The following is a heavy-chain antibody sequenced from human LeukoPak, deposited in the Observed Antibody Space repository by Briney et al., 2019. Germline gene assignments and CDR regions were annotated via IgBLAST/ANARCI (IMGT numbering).Heavy chain of an antibody. J-gene: IGHJ3*02. D-gene: IGHD1-26*01. CDR1: GFTLSNAW. CDR3: TTDSIIVGATGRDAFDI. V-gene: IGHV3-15*01. Sequence: GGSLRLSCAASGFTLSNAWMNWVRQAPSKGLEWVGLIKSKANGETRDYAAPVKGRFIISRDDSDNTLYLQMNSLKTEDTAVYYCTTDSIIVGATGRDAFDIWGQGTMVTVSS. CDR2: IKSKANGETR.